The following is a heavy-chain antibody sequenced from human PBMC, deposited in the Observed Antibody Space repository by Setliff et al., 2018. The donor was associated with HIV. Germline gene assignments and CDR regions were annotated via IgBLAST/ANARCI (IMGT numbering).Heavy chain of an antibody. D-gene: IGHD6-19*01. J-gene: IGHJ4*02. CDR3: ATPRVRRYSSGWFNLDY. CDR1: GYSMSGGYN. Sequence: KTSETLSLTCTVSGYSMSGGYNWGWIRQSPEKGLEWIGNIYHVGTTYYNPSLKSRFTISVDVSKNQFSLKLTSVTAADTAVYYCATPRVRRYSSGWFNLDYWGQGTLVTVSS. CDR2: IYHVGTT. V-gene: IGHV4-38-2*02.